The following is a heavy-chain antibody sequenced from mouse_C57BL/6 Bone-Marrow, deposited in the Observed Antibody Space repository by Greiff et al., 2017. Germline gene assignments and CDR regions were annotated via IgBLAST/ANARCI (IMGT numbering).Heavy chain of an antibody. D-gene: IGHD4-1*01. J-gene: IGHJ2*01. CDR2: ISDGGSYT. Sequence: EVKLQESGGGLVKPGGSLKLSCAASGFTFSSYAMSWVRQTPEKRLEWVATISDGGSYTYYPDNVKGRFTISRDNAKNNLYLQMSHLKSEDTAMYYCARLRGGTYYFDYWGQGTTLTVSS. CDR1: GFTFSSYA. V-gene: IGHV5-4*03. CDR3: ARLRGGTYYFDY.